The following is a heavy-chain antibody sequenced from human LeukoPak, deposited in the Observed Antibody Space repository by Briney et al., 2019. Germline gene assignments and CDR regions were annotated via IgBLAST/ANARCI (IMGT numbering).Heavy chain of an antibody. CDR3: AELGITMIGGV. D-gene: IGHD3-10*02. CDR2: ISSSSSYI. CDR1: GFTFSSYS. J-gene: IGHJ6*04. Sequence: GGSLRLSCAASGFTFSSYSMNWVRQSPGKGLEWVSSISSSSSYIYYADSVKGRFTISRDNAKNSLYLQMNSLRAEDTAVYYCAELGITMIGGVWGKGTTVTISS. V-gene: IGHV3-21*01.